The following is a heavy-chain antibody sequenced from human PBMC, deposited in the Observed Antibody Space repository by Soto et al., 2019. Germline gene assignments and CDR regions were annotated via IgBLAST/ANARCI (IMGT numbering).Heavy chain of an antibody. CDR3: ARDRYGDPLWGQDDFDY. Sequence: EAQLLESGGGLVQPGGSMRLSCAASGFTFSSYAMSWVRQAPGKGLEWVSTISDSGNSTYSADSVKGRFTISRDNSKNPVYLQMNSRGAEETAVYYCARDRYGDPLWGQDDFDYWGQGTLVTVSS. CDR1: GFTFSSYA. CDR2: ISDSGNST. D-gene: IGHD4-17*01. V-gene: IGHV3-23*01. J-gene: IGHJ4*02.